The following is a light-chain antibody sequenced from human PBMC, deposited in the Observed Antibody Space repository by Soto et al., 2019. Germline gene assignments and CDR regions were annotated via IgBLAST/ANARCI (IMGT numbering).Light chain of an antibody. Sequence: QYVLAQPPSVSGAPGQRVTISCTGSSSNIGAGYDVNWYQVLPGTAPKLLIYDNSNRPSGVPDRFSGSKSGTSASLAITGLQAEDEADYYCQSYDTSLGGSGVFGTGTKLTVL. V-gene: IGLV1-40*01. CDR1: SSNIGAGYD. CDR2: DNS. J-gene: IGLJ1*01. CDR3: QSYDTSLGGSGV.